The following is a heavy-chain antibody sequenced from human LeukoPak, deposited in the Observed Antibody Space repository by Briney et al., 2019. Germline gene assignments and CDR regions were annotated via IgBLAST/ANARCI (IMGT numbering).Heavy chain of an antibody. CDR3: ARDYDVLTAYPPTQLFDP. V-gene: IGHV4-59*12. CDR2: IYYSGST. J-gene: IGHJ5*02. Sequence: SETLSLTCTVSGGSISSYYWSWIRQPPGKGLEWIGYIYYSGSTNYNPSLKSRVTMSVDTSKNQFSLKLNSVTAADTAVYYCARDYDVLTAYPPTQLFDPWGQGTLVTVSS. D-gene: IGHD3-9*01. CDR1: GGSISSYY.